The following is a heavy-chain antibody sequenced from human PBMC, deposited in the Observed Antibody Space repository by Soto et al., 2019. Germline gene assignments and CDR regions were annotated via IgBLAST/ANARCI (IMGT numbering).Heavy chain of an antibody. CDR1: GYTFTSYY. Sequence: ASVKVSCKASGYTFTSYYMHWVRQAPGQGLEWMGIINPSVGSTSYAQKFQGRVTMTRDTSTSTVYMELSSLRSEDTAVYYCARSVDCRSTSCYGYYYGMDVWGQGTTVTVSS. CDR2: INPSVGST. J-gene: IGHJ6*02. CDR3: ARSVDCRSTSCYGYYYGMDV. D-gene: IGHD2-2*01. V-gene: IGHV1-46*03.